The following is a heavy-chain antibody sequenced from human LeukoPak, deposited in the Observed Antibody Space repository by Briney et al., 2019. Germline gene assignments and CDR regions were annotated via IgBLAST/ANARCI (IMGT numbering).Heavy chain of an antibody. CDR2: IYTSGST. V-gene: IGHV4-61*02. CDR3: ARSLASGQWPVLDWFDP. D-gene: IGHD6-19*01. J-gene: IGHJ5*02. CDR1: GGSISSGSYY. Sequence: SETLSLTCTVSGGSISSGSYYWSWIRQPAGKGLEWIGRIYTSGSTNYNPSLKSRVTISVDTSKNQFSLKLSSVTAADTAVYYCARSLASGQWPVLDWFDPWGQGTLVTVSS.